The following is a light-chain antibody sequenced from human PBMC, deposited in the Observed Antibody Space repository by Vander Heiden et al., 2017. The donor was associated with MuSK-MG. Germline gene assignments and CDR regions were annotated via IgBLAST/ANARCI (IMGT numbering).Light chain of an antibody. J-gene: IGLJ2*01. CDR1: SSDVGTYNL. CDR3: CSHAGSSPV. V-gene: IGLV2-23*02. CDR2: EVN. Sequence: QSALTQPASVSGSPGQSVTLSCTGTSSDVGTYNLVSWYQQHPGTAPKLIIYEVNKRPSGVSHRFSGSKSGNTASLTISGLQAEDEAEYYCCSHAGSSPVFGGGTKLTVL.